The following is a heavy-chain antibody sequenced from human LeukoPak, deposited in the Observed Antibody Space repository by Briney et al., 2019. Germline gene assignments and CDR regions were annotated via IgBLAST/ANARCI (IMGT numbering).Heavy chain of an antibody. D-gene: IGHD3-3*01. V-gene: IGHV4-4*07. CDR3: ARGPMFFGVAYCDY. Sequence: SETLSLTCTVSGGSISSYYWSWIRQPAGKGLEWIGRIYTSGSTNYNPSLKSRVTMSVDTSKDQFSLKLSSVTAADTAVYYCARGPMFFGVAYCDYWGQGALVTVSS. CDR2: IYTSGST. CDR1: GGSISSYY. J-gene: IGHJ4*02.